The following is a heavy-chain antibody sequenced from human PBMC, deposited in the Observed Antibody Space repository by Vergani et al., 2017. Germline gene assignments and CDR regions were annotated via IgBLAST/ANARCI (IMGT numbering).Heavy chain of an antibody. CDR1: GYTFSTSG. J-gene: IGHJ6*02. CDR3: ARRRSGYYFYYYDGMDV. CDR2: ISAYNGNT. Sequence: QVQLVQSGAEVKKPGASVKVSCKASGYTFSTSGISWVRQAPGQGLEWMGWISAYNGNTNYPEKFQGRLTMTTDTSTRTAYMELRSLRSDDTAVYYCARRRSGYYFYYYDGMDVWGQGTTVTVSS. V-gene: IGHV1-18*01. D-gene: IGHD3-22*01.